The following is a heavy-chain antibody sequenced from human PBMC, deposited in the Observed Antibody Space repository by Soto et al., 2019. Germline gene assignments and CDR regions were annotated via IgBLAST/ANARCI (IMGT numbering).Heavy chain of an antibody. CDR2: ISYDGSNK. CDR3: ARDPTTVTTRLYFDY. V-gene: IGHV3-30-3*01. Sequence: ESGGGVVQPGRSLRLSCVASGFTFSSYAMHWVRQAPGKGLEWVAVISYDGSNKYYADSVKGRFTISRDNSKNTLYLQMNSLRAEDTAVYYCARDPTTVTTRLYFDYWGQGTLVTVSS. J-gene: IGHJ4*02. D-gene: IGHD4-17*01. CDR1: GFTFSSYA.